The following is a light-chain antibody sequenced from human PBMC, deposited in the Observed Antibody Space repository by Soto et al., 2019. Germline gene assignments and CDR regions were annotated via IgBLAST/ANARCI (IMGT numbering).Light chain of an antibody. V-gene: IGKV1-5*03. J-gene: IGKJ1*01. CDR1: QTVSSW. CDR3: KHYNSYSEA. Sequence: DIQMTQSPSTLSASVGDRVTITCRASQTVSSWLAWYQQKPGKAHKLLIYQASTLETGVHSRFSGSGSGTEFTLTIAGLQPDDFATYYCKHYNSYSEAVGQGTKVDI. CDR2: QAS.